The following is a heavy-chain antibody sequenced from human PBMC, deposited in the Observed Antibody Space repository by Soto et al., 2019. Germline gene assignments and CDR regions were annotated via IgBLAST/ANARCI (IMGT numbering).Heavy chain of an antibody. CDR1: GFTFDDYA. D-gene: IGHD6-19*01. CDR2: ISWNSGSI. Sequence: EVQLVESGGGLVQPGRSLRLSCAASGFTFDDYAMHWVRQAPGKGLEWVSGISWNSGSIGYADSVKGRFTISRDNAKNSLYLQMNSLRAEDTALYYCAKDIVPRIAVAGELDYWGQGTLVTVSS. V-gene: IGHV3-9*01. CDR3: AKDIVPRIAVAGELDY. J-gene: IGHJ4*02.